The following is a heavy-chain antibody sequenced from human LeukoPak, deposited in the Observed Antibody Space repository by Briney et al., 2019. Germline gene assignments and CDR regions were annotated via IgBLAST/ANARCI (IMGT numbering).Heavy chain of an antibody. Sequence: ASVKVSCKASGYTFTGYYMHWVRQAPGQGLEWMGWINPNSGGTNYAQKFQGRVTMTRDMSISTAYMELSRLTSDDTAVYYCAIVVGSWFDPWGQGTLVTVSS. V-gene: IGHV1-2*02. D-gene: IGHD1-26*01. CDR3: AIVVGSWFDP. CDR1: GYTFTGYY. CDR2: INPNSGGT. J-gene: IGHJ5*02.